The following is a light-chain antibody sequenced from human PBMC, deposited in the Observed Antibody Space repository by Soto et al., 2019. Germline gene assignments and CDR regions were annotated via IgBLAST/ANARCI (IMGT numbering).Light chain of an antibody. J-gene: IGKJ1*01. CDR1: HSVGSL. Sequence: LTPEPLSLSPGDRATLSCRASHSVGSLLAWYQQKPGQAPRPLMYFASNRATGIPPRFSGSGSGTDFTLTIDGLEPEDFAVYYCPQRSAWPWPSDQGTKAAIK. CDR3: PQRSAWPWP. CDR2: FAS. V-gene: IGKV3-11*01.